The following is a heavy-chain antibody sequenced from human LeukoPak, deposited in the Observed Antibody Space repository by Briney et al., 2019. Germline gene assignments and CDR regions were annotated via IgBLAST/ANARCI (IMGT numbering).Heavy chain of an antibody. D-gene: IGHD3-22*01. CDR1: GDTLSGHG. CDR3: ARDYNYDSSAYDDALDI. J-gene: IGHJ3*02. V-gene: IGHV1-69*05. Sequence: SVKVSCKASGDTLSGHGISWVRQAPGQGLEWMGGIIPIFHTANYAQNFQDRLTITTDESTNTVYMELSSLKSEDTAVYYCARDYNYDSSAYDDALDIWGQGTMVTVSS. CDR2: IIPIFHTA.